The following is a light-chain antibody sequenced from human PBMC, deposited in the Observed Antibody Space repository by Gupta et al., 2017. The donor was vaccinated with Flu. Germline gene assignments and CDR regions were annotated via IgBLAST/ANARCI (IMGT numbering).Light chain of an antibody. CDR1: SSDIGTDSL. CDR2: AVS. J-gene: IGLJ3*02. Sequence: TSSDIGTDSLVVCYHQHPGKAPQLMIYAVSKPPPGGSNRCSGATSGNTASLTITWLPAEDEADYYCCSSAGSNTWVFGGGTKLTVL. CDR3: CSSAGSNTWV. V-gene: IGLV2-23*02.